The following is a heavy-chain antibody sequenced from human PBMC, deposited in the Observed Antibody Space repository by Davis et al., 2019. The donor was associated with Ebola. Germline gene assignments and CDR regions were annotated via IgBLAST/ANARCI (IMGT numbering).Heavy chain of an antibody. D-gene: IGHD3-9*01. J-gene: IGHJ4*02. CDR1: GFTFYRYE. CDR3: ARDAFSLSRYDTEDH. CDR2: ISGSATST. V-gene: IGHV3-48*03. Sequence: GASLKISCAASGFTFYRYEMNWVRQAPGKGLEWVSYISGSATSTFYADSVKGRFTISRDNARDSLYLQMDSLRVEDTAIYYCARDAFSLSRYDTEDHWGQGTLVTVSS.